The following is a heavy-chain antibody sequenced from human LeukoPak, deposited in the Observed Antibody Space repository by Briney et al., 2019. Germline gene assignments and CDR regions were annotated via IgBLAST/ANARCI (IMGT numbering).Heavy chain of an antibody. Sequence: PGGSLRLSCAASGFTVSTNYMSWVRQAPGKGPEWVSTLYSGGNRYYADSVRGRFTISRDDFRNTLFLQMNNLRVEDTAVYYCARESGDRPGLPGRWGQGTLVTVSS. CDR1: GFTVSTNY. CDR2: LYSGGNR. D-gene: IGHD1-26*01. J-gene: IGHJ4*02. CDR3: ARESGDRPGLPGR. V-gene: IGHV3-53*01.